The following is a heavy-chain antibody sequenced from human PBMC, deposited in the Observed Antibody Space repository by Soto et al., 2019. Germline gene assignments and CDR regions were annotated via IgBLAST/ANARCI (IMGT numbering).Heavy chain of an antibody. CDR3: TRETVGAREY. V-gene: IGHV3-74*01. Sequence: EVQLVESGGGLVQPGGSLRLSCRDSGFTFSGDWMHWVRQAPGKGLDWVSRIDPYDTGISYADSVKGRLTISRDNAKSTLYLQMNSLRPEDTAVYYCTRETVGAREYWGQGTLVTVSS. D-gene: IGHD1-1*01. CDR1: GFTFSGDW. CDR2: IDPYDTGI. J-gene: IGHJ4*02.